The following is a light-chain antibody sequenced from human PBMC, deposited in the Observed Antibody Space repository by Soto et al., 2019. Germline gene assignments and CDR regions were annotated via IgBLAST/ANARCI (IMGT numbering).Light chain of an antibody. J-gene: IGKJ1*01. CDR1: QSVSSK. CDR2: DAS. Sequence: EIVMTQSPATLSLSPVQRATLSCRASQSVSSKLAWYQQRPGQAPRLLIYDASNRASGVPARFSGSGSGTDFTLTISDLEPADFGLYYCQQRLNWPPGFGQGTKVDIK. CDR3: QQRLNWPPG. V-gene: IGKV3-11*01.